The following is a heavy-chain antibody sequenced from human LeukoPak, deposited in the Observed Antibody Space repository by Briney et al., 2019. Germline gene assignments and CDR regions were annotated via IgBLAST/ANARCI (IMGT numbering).Heavy chain of an antibody. CDR2: INQSGGT. D-gene: IGHD2-15*01. CDR3: ASLEISP. J-gene: IGHJ5*02. CDR1: GGSVSGYY. V-gene: IGHV4-34*01. Sequence: PSETLSLTCAVYGGSVSGYYWSWIRQPPGKGMEWIGEINQSGGTNYNSSLKSRVTISVDTSKNQFSLRLNSATAADTAVYYCASLEISPWGPGTLVTVST.